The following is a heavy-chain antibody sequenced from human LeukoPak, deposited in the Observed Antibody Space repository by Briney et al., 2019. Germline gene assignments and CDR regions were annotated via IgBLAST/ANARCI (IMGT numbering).Heavy chain of an antibody. D-gene: IGHD2-2*01. V-gene: IGHV3-30*02. J-gene: IGHJ4*02. Sequence: GGSLRLSCAASGFTFSSYGMHWVRQAPGKGLEWVAFIRYDGSNKYYADSVKGRFTISRDNSKNTLYLQMNSLRAEDTAVYYCAKDGRIRMPPYFDYWGQGTLVTVSS. CDR3: AKDGRIRMPPYFDY. CDR2: IRYDGSNK. CDR1: GFTFSSYG.